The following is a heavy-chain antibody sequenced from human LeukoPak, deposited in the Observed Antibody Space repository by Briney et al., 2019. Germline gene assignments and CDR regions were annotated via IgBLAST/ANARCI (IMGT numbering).Heavy chain of an antibody. Sequence: ASVKVSCKASGYSSTSNYVHWVRQAPGQGLEWMGMIYPRDGSTSYAQKFQGRVTVNRDTSTSTVHMELSGLRSEDTAVYYCARDQEAFDYWGQGTLVTVSS. CDR1: GYSSTSNY. CDR2: IYPRDGST. J-gene: IGHJ4*02. CDR3: ARDQEAFDY. V-gene: IGHV1-46*01.